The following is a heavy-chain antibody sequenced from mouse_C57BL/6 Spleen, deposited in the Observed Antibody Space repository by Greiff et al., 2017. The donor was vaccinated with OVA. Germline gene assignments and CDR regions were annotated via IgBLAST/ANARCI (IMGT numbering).Heavy chain of an antibody. V-gene: IGHV1-80*01. Sequence: VQLQQSGAELVKPGASVKISCKASGYAFSSYWMTWVKQRPGKGLEWIGQIYPGDGDTNYHEKFKGKATLTADKSSSTAYMQLSSLTSEDSAVYFCARGRDNYDYDEDYWGQGTTLTVSS. CDR1: GYAFSSYW. J-gene: IGHJ2*01. D-gene: IGHD2-4*01. CDR2: IYPGDGDT. CDR3: ARGRDNYDYDEDY.